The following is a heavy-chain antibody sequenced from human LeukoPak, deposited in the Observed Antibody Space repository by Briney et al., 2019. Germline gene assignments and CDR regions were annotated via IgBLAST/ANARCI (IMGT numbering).Heavy chain of an antibody. CDR2: IKQDGSEK. D-gene: IGHD2-2*01. J-gene: IGHJ4*02. Sequence: GGSLRLSCAASGFTFSSYWISWVRQAPGKGLEWVANIKQDGSEKYYVDSVKGRFTISRDNAKNSVYLQTNSLRVEDTAVYYCTRMAWRSRPFDYWGQGTLVTVSS. CDR3: TRMAWRSRPFDY. V-gene: IGHV3-7*01. CDR1: GFTFSSYW.